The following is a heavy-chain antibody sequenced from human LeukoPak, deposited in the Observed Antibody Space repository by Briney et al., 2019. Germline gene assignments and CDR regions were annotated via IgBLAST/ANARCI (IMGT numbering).Heavy chain of an antibody. Sequence: SETLSLTCAVYGGSFGGYYWSWIRQPPGKGLEWIGEINHSGSTNYNPSLKRRVTISVDTSKNQFSLKLSSVTAADTAVYYCARSMYYYDSSGYYVWGQGTLVTVSS. J-gene: IGHJ4*02. CDR3: ARSMYYYDSSGYYV. D-gene: IGHD3-22*01. V-gene: IGHV4-34*01. CDR2: INHSGST. CDR1: GGSFGGYY.